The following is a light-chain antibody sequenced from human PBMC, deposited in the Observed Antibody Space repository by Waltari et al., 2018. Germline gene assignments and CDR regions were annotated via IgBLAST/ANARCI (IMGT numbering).Light chain of an antibody. CDR2: AAS. CDR1: QDIGSW. V-gene: IGKV1-12*01. Sequence: DIQMTQSPSSLSASVGDRVTITCRASQDIGSWLAWYQQKPGKAPKPLIYAASRLESGVPPRFSCSGSGTDFILAISSLQPEDCGTFYCQQGNSFPYTFGQGTKLEI. J-gene: IGKJ2*01. CDR3: QQGNSFPYT.